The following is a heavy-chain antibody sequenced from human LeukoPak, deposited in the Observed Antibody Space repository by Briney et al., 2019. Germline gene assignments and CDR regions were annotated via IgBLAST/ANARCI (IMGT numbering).Heavy chain of an antibody. CDR1: GFTFSGYA. V-gene: IGHV3-23*01. J-gene: IGHJ6*02. Sequence: GGSLRLSCAASGFTFSGYAMNWVRQAPGKGLEWVSTISGSGGSTYCADAVKSRFTISRDNSKNTLYLQMNSLRAEDTAVYYCAKRLRNFYMDVWGQGTTVTVSS. D-gene: IGHD2/OR15-2a*01. CDR2: ISGSGGST. CDR3: AKRLRNFYMDV.